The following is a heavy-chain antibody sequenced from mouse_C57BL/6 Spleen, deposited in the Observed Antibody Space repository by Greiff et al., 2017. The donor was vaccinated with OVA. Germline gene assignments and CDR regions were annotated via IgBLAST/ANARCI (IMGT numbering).Heavy chain of an antibody. CDR3: ARDAYYYGSGDWYFDV. Sequence: DVMLVESGGGLVQSGRSLRLSCATSGFTFSDFYMEWVRQAPGKGLEWIAASRNKANDYTTEYSASVKGRFIVSRDTSQSILYLQMNALRAEDTAIYYCARDAYYYGSGDWYFDVWGTGTTVTVSS. D-gene: IGHD1-1*01. CDR1: GFTFSDFY. J-gene: IGHJ1*03. V-gene: IGHV7-1*01. CDR2: SRNKANDYTT.